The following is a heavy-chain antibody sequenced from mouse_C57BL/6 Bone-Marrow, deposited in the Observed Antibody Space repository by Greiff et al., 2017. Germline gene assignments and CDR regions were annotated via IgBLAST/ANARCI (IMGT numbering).Heavy chain of an antibody. CDR1: GYTFTSHW. CDR2: IDPSDSYT. Sequence: VQLQQPGAELVMPGASVKLSCKTSGYTFTSHWIHWVKQRPGQGLEWIGEIDPSDSYTNYNQTFKGRSTLTVDKSSSTAYMQLSSLTSEDSAVYFCARKGREFAYWGQGTLVTVSA. V-gene: IGHV1-69*01. CDR3: ARKGREFAY. J-gene: IGHJ3*01.